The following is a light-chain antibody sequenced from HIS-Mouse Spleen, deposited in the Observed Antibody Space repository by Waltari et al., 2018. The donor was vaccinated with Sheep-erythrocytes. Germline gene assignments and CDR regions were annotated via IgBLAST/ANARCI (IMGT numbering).Light chain of an antibody. V-gene: IGLV2-23*01. CDR2: EGS. CDR3: CSYAGSSTPWV. J-gene: IGLJ3*02. Sequence: QSALTQPASVSGSPGQSITISCTGTSSDVGSYNLVSWYQQHPGKAPKLMIYEGSKRPSGVSNRFSGSKSGNTASLTLSGLQAEYEADYYCCSYAGSSTPWVFGGGTKLTVL. CDR1: SSDVGSYNL.